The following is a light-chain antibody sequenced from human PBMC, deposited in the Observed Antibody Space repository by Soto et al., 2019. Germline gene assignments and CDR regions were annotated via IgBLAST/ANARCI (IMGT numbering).Light chain of an antibody. CDR2: AAS. CDR3: QQSYSTPPLT. CDR1: RTISMY. Sequence: DIQMTQSPSSLSASVGDRVTITCRASRTISMYLNWYQQKPGKAPILLISAASSLESGVPSRFSGSRSGTEFTLTISSLQPEDCATYYCQQSYSTPPLTFGGGTKVEIK. J-gene: IGKJ4*01. V-gene: IGKV1-39*01.